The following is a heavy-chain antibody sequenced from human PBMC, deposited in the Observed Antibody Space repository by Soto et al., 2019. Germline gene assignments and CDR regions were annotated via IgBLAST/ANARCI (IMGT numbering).Heavy chain of an antibody. V-gene: IGHV1-3*01. CDR3: ARALVGATVSSDLDY. J-gene: IGHJ4*02. Sequence: ASVKVSCKASGYTFTSYAMHWVRQAPGQRLEWMGWINAGNGNTKYSQKFQGRVTITRDTSASTAYMELSSLRSEDTAVYYCARALVGATVSSDLDYWGQGTLVTVSS. CDR2: INAGNGNT. CDR1: GYTFTSYA. D-gene: IGHD1-26*01.